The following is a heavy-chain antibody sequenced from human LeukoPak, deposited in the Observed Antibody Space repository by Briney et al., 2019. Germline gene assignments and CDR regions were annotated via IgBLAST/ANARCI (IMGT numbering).Heavy chain of an antibody. CDR1: GFTFSDYW. V-gene: IGHV3-74*01. Sequence: PGGSLRLSCAASGFTFSDYWMHWVRHVPGKGLVWVSRIKGDGSETNYADSVKGRFTISRVNAKNTLFLQMNSLRVEDTAVYYCVRGQIGVSVIVHWGQGTLVTVSS. J-gene: IGHJ5*02. CDR2: IKGDGSET. CDR3: VRGQIGVSVIVH. D-gene: IGHD3-22*01.